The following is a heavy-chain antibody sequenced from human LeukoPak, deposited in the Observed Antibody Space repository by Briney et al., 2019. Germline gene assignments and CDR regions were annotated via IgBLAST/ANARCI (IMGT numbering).Heavy chain of an antibody. CDR1: GFTFSSYA. V-gene: IGHV3-30-3*01. J-gene: IGHJ4*02. CDR3: ARIARTDY. Sequence: GSLRLSCAASGFTFSSYAMHWVRQAPGKGLEWVAVISYDGSNKYYADSVKGRFTISRDNSKNTLYLQMNSLRAEDTAVCYCARIARTDYWGQGTLVTVSS. CDR2: ISYDGSNK. D-gene: IGHD6-6*01.